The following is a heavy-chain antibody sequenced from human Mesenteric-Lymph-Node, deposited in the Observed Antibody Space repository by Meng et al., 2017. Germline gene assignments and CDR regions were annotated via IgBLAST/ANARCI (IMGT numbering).Heavy chain of an antibody. D-gene: IGHD4-17*01. CDR3: ARHVYGDSYGF. Sequence: QVQLQQWGAGLLKPSETLSLTCAVYGGSFSGYYWSWIRQPPGKGLEWIGEINHSGSTNYNPSLKSRVTISVDTSKNQFSLNLSSLTAADTAVYYCARHVYGDSYGFWGQGTLVTVSS. CDR1: GGSFSGYY. V-gene: IGHV4-34*01. J-gene: IGHJ4*02. CDR2: INHSGST.